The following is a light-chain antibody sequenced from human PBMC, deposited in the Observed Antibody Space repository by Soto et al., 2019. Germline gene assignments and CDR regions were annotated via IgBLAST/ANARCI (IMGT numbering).Light chain of an antibody. CDR3: AAWDDNLSGWV. CDR1: SSNIGSNY. CDR2: RNN. V-gene: IGLV1-47*01. J-gene: IGLJ3*02. Sequence: QSVLTQPASASGTPGQRVTISCSGSSSNIGSNYLSWYQQLPGTAPQLLIYRNNQRPSGVPDRFSGSKSGTSASLAITGLRSEDEADYYCAAWDDNLSGWVFGGGTKLTVL.